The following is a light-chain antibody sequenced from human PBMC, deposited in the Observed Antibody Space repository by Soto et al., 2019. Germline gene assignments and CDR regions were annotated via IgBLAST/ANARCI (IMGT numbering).Light chain of an antibody. J-gene: IGKJ5*01. CDR2: DAS. Sequence: DIQITQSPSSLSASVGDRVTITCQASQDIGNYLNWYQQRPGKAPKLLILDASSLDTGVPSRFSGSGSGTDFTFTISSLQSEDIATYYCQQYYNVPITFGQGTRLEIK. CDR1: QDIGNY. V-gene: IGKV1-33*01. CDR3: QQYYNVPIT.